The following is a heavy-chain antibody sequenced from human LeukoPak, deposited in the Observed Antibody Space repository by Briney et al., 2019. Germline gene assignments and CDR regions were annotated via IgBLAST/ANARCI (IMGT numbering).Heavy chain of an antibody. CDR1: GFTFSSYG. D-gene: IGHD4-17*01. V-gene: IGHV3-33*01. CDR3: ARDGGYGDYEEFDY. J-gene: IGHJ4*02. Sequence: GGSLRLSCAASGFTFSSYGMHWVRQAPGKGLEGVAVIWYDGSNKYYADSVKGRFTISRDNSKNTLYLQMNSLRAEDTAVYYCARDGGYGDYEEFDYWGQGTLVTVSS. CDR2: IWYDGSNK.